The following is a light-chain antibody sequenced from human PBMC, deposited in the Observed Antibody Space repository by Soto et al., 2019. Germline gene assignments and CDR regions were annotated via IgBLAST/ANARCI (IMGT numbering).Light chain of an antibody. CDR1: SSDVGGYNY. CDR3: SSDAGNYNYV. CDR2: EVN. Sequence: QSALTQPPSASGSPGQSVAISCTGTSSDVGGYNYVSWYQQHPGKAPKLMIYEVNKRPSGVPDRFSGSKSGNTASLTVSGLQAEDEADYYCSSDAGNYNYVFGTGTKLTVL. V-gene: IGLV2-8*01. J-gene: IGLJ1*01.